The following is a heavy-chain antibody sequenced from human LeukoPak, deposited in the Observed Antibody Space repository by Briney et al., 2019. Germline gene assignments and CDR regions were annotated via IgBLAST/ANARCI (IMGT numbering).Heavy chain of an antibody. J-gene: IGHJ5*02. V-gene: IGHV3-21*01. Sequence: KTGGCLRLSCAASGFTFSSYSMNWVRQAPGKGLEWVSSISSSSSYIYYADSVKGRFTISRDNAKNSLYLQMNSLRAEDTAVYYCASSGTAMVKWFDPWGQGTLVTVSS. D-gene: IGHD5-18*01. CDR1: GFTFSSYS. CDR3: ASSGTAMVKWFDP. CDR2: ISSSSSYI.